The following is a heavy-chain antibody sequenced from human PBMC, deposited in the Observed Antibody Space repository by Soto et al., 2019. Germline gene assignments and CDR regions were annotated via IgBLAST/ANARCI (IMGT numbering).Heavy chain of an antibody. CDR3: ARWSYLDY. V-gene: IGHV3-23*01. CDR2: ISGSDGKT. D-gene: IGHD3-3*01. J-gene: IGHJ4*02. CDR1: GFSFGSYA. Sequence: LRLSCAASGFSFGSYALSWVRQAPGKGLEWVSTISGSDGKTFYADSVKGRFSISRDTSQSTLYLQMNSLRADDTAMYYCARWSYLDYWGQGTQVTVSS.